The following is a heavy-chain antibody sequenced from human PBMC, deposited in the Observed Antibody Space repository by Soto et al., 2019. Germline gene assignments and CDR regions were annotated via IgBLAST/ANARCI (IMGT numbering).Heavy chain of an antibody. CDR3: AGDRGGAPPRAGKPHLFLYLGR. V-gene: IGHV1-18*01. CDR1: GYSFTNYG. CDR2: ISAYNGNT. J-gene: IGHJ6*01. Sequence: QDQLVQSGVEVKKPGASVKVSCKASGYSFTNYGITWVRQAPGQGFEWMGWISAYNGNTNYAQKFQGRVTMTTDASTSTAYLELRGLRSDDTAVYFCAGDRGGAPPRAGKPHLFLYLGRRGKRTTVTVSS. D-gene: IGHD6-19*01.